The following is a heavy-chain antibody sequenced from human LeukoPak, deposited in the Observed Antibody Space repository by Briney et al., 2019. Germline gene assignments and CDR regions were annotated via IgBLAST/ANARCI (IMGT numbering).Heavy chain of an antibody. V-gene: IGHV1-69*13. CDR1: GGTFSSYA. CDR2: IIPIFGTA. D-gene: IGHD3-22*01. CDR3: ARGVYYYDSSGPLNFDY. J-gene: IGHJ4*02. Sequence: SVKVSCKASGGTFSSYAINWVRQAPGQGLEWMGGIIPIFGTANYAQKFQGRVTITADESTSTAYMELSSLRSEDTAVYYCARGVYYYDSSGPLNFDYWGQGTLVTVSS.